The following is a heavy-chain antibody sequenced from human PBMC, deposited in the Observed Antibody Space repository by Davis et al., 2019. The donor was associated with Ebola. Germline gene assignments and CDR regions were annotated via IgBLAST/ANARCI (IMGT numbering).Heavy chain of an antibody. J-gene: IGHJ6*02. V-gene: IGHV1-2*02. Sequence: ASVKVSCKASGFTFTAYYIHWVRQAPGQGLEWMGWINPNNGDTNFAQKFQGRVTVTRDTSINTVYMELNSLRSDDTAMYYCARGCGILRLLEWLPWEVWGQGTTVTVSS. D-gene: IGHD3-3*01. CDR3: ARGCGILRLLEWLPWEV. CDR1: GFTFTAYY. CDR2: INPNNGDT.